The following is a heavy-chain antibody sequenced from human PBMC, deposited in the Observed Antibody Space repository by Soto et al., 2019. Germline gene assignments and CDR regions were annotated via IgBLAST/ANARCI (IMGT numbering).Heavy chain of an antibody. V-gene: IGHV4-59*01. CDR1: CGSISSYC. CDR3: ASSYPGLGPFAY. D-gene: IGHD3-16*01. CDR2: IYDSAST. Sequence: SEALSLTCTFSCGSISSYCWSLIRQPPGKGLEWIGYIYDSASTSYNPSLKSRVTISVDTSKNQFSLKLSSVTAADTAVYYCASSYPGLGPFAYWGQGTVVTASS. J-gene: IGHJ4*02.